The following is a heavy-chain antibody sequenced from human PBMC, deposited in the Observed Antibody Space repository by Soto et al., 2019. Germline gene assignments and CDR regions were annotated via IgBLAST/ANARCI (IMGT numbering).Heavy chain of an antibody. CDR3: ARDELRLGELSFYGMDV. Sequence: QVQLVQSGAEVKKPGSSVKVSCKASGGTFSSYAISWVRQAPGQGLEWMGGISPIFGTANYAQKFQGRVTITADESTSTAYMELSSLRSEDTAVYYCARDELRLGELSFYGMDVWGQGTTVTVSS. J-gene: IGHJ6*02. D-gene: IGHD3-16*01. CDR2: ISPIFGTA. CDR1: GGTFSSYA. V-gene: IGHV1-69*01.